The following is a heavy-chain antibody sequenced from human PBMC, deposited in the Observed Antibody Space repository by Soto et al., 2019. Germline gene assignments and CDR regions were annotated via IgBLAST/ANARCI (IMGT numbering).Heavy chain of an antibody. J-gene: IGHJ6*02. D-gene: IGHD6-19*01. CDR2: IIPMFGSP. CDR3: ARGGFVAGLYNALDA. CDR1: GGTLSTNA. Sequence: QVQLVQSGAEVKKAGSSVKVSCKTSGGTLSTNAISWVRQAPGQGLEWMGAIIPMFGSPKYAHKFQGRVTITAVNPASTIYMEMISLTSADTAVYYCARGGFVAGLYNALDAWGQGTTVAVSS. V-gene: IGHV1-69*06.